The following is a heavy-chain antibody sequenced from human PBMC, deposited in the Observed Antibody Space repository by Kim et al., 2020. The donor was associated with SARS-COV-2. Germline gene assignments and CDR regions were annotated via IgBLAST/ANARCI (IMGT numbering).Heavy chain of an antibody. V-gene: IGHV3-23*01. J-gene: IGHJ4*02. CDR3: AKVTAITAPFYDY. Sequence: SADPGQGRFPISRDNSKNALKLEMNSLRVEDTALYYCAKVTAITAPFYDYWGQGTPVTVSS. D-gene: IGHD2-21*02.